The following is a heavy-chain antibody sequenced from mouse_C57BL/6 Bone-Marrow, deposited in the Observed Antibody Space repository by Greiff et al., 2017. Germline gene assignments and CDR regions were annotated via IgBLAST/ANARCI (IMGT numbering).Heavy chain of an antibody. Sequence: EVMLVESGGGLVKPGGSLKLSCAASGFTFSSYAMSWVRQTPEKRLEWVATISDGGSYTYYPDNVKGRFTISRDNAKNNLYLQMSHLKSEVTAMYYCAGVLGEFDYWGQGTTLTVSS. D-gene: IGHD1-1*01. CDR3: AGVLGEFDY. CDR2: ISDGGSYT. J-gene: IGHJ2*01. V-gene: IGHV5-4*03. CDR1: GFTFSSYA.